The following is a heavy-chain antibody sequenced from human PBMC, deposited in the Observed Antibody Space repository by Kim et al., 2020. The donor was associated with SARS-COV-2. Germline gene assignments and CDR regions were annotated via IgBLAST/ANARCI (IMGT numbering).Heavy chain of an antibody. CDR3: AREGSGSYYNYRFDP. J-gene: IGHJ5*02. D-gene: IGHD3-10*01. Sequence: SETLSLTCTVSGGSISSGGYYWSWIRQHPGKGLEWIGYIYYSGSTYYNPSLKSRVTISVDTSKNQFSLKLSSVTAADTAVYYCAREGSGSYYNYRFDPWGQGTLVTVSS. V-gene: IGHV4-31*03. CDR1: GGSISSGGYY. CDR2: IYYSGST.